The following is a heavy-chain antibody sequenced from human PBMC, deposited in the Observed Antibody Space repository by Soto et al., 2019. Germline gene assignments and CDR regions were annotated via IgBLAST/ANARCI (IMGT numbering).Heavy chain of an antibody. CDR1: GYTFTSYA. V-gene: IGHV1-3*01. CDR3: ARDTETLGPRANDAFDI. CDR2: INAGNGNT. D-gene: IGHD3-3*02. J-gene: IGHJ3*02. Sequence: ASVKVSCKASGYTFTSYAMHWVRQAPGQRLEWMGWINAGNGNTKYSQKFQGRVTITRDTSASTAYMELSGLRSEDTAMYYCARDTETLGPRANDAFDICGQGTMVIVSS.